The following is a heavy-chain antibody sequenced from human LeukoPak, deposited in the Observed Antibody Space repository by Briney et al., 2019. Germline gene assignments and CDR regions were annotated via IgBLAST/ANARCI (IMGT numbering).Heavy chain of an antibody. CDR2: IYTSGST. V-gene: IGHV4-61*02. Sequence: SETLSLTCTVSGGSISSSSYYWSWIRQPAGKGLEWIGRIYTSGSTNYNPSLKSRVTMSVDTSKNQFSLKLSSVTAADTAVYYCAREIFNSSGYNGAFDIWGQGTMVTVSS. CDR3: AREIFNSSGYNGAFDI. D-gene: IGHD6-19*01. CDR1: GGSISSSSYY. J-gene: IGHJ3*02.